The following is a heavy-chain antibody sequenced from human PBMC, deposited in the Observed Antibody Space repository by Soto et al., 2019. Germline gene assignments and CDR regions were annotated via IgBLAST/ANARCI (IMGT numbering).Heavy chain of an antibody. CDR1: GGSISSYY. Sequence: PSETLSLTCTVSGGSISSYYWSWIRQPPGKGLEWIGYIYYSGSTNYNPSLKSRVTISVDTSKNQFSLKLSSVTAADTAVYYCARGITYYDFWSDNWFDPWGQGTLVTVSS. J-gene: IGHJ5*02. CDR2: IYYSGST. D-gene: IGHD3-3*01. V-gene: IGHV4-59*01. CDR3: ARGITYYDFWSDNWFDP.